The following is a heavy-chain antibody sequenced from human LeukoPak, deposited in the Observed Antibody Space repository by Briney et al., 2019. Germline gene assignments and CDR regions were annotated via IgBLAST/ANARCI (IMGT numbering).Heavy chain of an antibody. CDR3: ARDTVGHYYYDSSGFFDY. D-gene: IGHD3-22*01. V-gene: IGHV3-21*01. CDR2: ISSSSSYI. CDR1: RFTFSSYS. Sequence: GGSLRLSCAASRFTFSSYSMNWVRQAPGKGLEWVSSISSSSSYIYYADSVKGRFTISRDNAKNSLYLQMNSLRAEDTAVYYCARDTVGHYYYDSSGFFDYWGQGTLVTVSS. J-gene: IGHJ4*02.